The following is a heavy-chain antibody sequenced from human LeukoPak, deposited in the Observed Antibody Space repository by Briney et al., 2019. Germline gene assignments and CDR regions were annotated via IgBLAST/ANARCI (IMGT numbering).Heavy chain of an antibody. V-gene: IGHV4-59*01. D-gene: IGHD1-26*01. J-gene: IGHJ3*02. CDR1: GGSISIYY. CDR2: FYYSGST. Sequence: SETLSLTCTVSGGSISIYYWSWIRQPPGKGLEWIGYFYYSGSTNYNPSLKSRVTISLDTSKNQFSLKLNSVTAADTAVYYCARITPRPWGAFDIWGQGTMVTVSS. CDR3: ARITPRPWGAFDI.